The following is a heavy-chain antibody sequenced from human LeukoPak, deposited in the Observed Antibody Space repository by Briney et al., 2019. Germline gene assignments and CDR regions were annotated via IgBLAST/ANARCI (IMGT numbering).Heavy chain of an antibody. CDR3: ASRKGPVAPSR. D-gene: IGHD6-19*01. CDR1: GGAFIGYY. Sequence: SETLSLTCAVYGGAFIGYYWSWIRQPPGKGLEWIGEINHSGSTNYNPSLKSRVTISADTSKNQFSLKLSSVTAADTAVYYCASRKGPVAPSRWGQGTLVTVSS. J-gene: IGHJ4*02. CDR2: INHSGST. V-gene: IGHV4-34*01.